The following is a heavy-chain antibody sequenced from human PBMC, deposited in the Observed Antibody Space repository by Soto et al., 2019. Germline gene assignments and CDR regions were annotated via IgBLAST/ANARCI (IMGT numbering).Heavy chain of an antibody. CDR2: ISSNGGST. V-gene: IGHV3-64*01. CDR1: GFTFTSYA. J-gene: IGHJ4*02. D-gene: IGHD6-19*01. Sequence: PGGSLRLSCAASGFTFTSYAMHWVRQAPGKGLEYVSAISSNGGSTYYANSVKGRFTISRDNSKNTLYLQMGSLRAEDMAVYYCARQWLDSYYFDYWGQGTLVTSPQ. CDR3: ARQWLDSYYFDY.